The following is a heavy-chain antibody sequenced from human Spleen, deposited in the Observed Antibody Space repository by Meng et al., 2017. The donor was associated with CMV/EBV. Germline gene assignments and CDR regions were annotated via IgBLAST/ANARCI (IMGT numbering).Heavy chain of an antibody. V-gene: IGHV3-15*04. D-gene: IGHD3-3*01. CDR1: GFIFSNAW. J-gene: IGHJ4*02. Sequence: GESLKISCAASGFIFSNAWMSWVRQAPGKGLEWVGRIETKTDGGTTDYAAPVKGRFTISRDDSKSTLYLQMNSLKTEDTAVYYCARDSYYDFWSGYYEGADYWGQGTLVTVSS. CDR3: ARDSYYDFWSGYYEGADY. CDR2: IETKTDGGTT.